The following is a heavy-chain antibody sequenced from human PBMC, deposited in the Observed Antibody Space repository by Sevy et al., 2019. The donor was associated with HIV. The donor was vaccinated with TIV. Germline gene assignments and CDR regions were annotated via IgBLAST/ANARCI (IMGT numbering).Heavy chain of an antibody. J-gene: IGHJ4*02. V-gene: IGHV3-30-3*01. CDR1: GFSFSHYA. CDR3: ARVAVSYCTNDCYHRFDY. D-gene: IGHD2-8*01. CDR2: ISYDGTYK. Sequence: GGSLRLSCAVSGFSFSHYAFHWVRQAPGKGLEWVSLISYDGTYKYYADSVKGRFTMSRDNSKNTLYLQMNSLRGNDTAVYYCARVAVSYCTNDCYHRFDYWGPGALVTVS.